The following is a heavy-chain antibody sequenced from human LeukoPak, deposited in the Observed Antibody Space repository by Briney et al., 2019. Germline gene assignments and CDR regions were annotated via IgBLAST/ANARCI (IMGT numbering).Heavy chain of an antibody. D-gene: IGHD3-10*01. J-gene: IGHJ4*02. CDR1: GFTFSDYW. CDR3: ARDRGPRTGFMVREAYDY. Sequence: GGSLRLSCAASGFTFSDYWIHWVRQAPGKGLVWVSRINTDGSITNYADSVKGRFSISRDNAKNTLYLQMSSLRAEDAAVYYCARDRGPRTGFMVREAYDYWGQGTLVTVSS. CDR2: INTDGSIT. V-gene: IGHV3-74*01.